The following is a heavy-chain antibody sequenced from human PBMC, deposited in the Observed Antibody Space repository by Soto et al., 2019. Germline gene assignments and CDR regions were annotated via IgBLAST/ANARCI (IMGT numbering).Heavy chain of an antibody. D-gene: IGHD2-2*01. CDR2: ISAYNGNT. CDR1: GYTFTSYG. Sequence: GASVKVSCKASGYTFTSYGISWVRQAPGQGLEWMGWISAYNGNTNYAQKLQGRVTMTTDTSTSTAYMELRSLRSDDTAVYYCARESMGVVPAAIVDYWRQGTLVTVSS. V-gene: IGHV1-18*01. J-gene: IGHJ4*02. CDR3: ARESMGVVPAAIVDY.